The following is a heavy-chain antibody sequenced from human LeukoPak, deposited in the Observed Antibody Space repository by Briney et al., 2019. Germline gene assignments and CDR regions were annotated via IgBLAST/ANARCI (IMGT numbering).Heavy chain of an antibody. CDR3: AVAYCTGSSCYSYFRFDY. CDR1: GGTFSSYA. D-gene: IGHD2-15*01. CDR2: IVPILGIA. J-gene: IGHJ4*02. Sequence: GASVKVSCKASGGTFSSYAIGWVRQAPGQGLEWMGRIVPILGIANYAQKFQGRVTITADKSTSTAYMELSSLRSEDTAVYYCAVAYCTGSSCYSYFRFDYWGQGTLVAVCS. V-gene: IGHV1-69*04.